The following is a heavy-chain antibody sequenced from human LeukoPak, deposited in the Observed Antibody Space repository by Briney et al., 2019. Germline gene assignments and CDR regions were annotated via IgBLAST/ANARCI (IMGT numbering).Heavy chain of an antibody. V-gene: IGHV4-34*01. CDR3: AGWSGSYVDY. D-gene: IGHD1-26*01. CDR2: INHSGST. CDR1: GGSLSGYY. Sequence: SETLSLTCAVYGGSLSGYYWSWIRQPSGKGLEWIGEINHSGSTNYNPSLKSRVTISVDTSKNQFSLKLSSVTAADTAVYYCAGWSGSYVDYWGQGTLVTVSS. J-gene: IGHJ4*02.